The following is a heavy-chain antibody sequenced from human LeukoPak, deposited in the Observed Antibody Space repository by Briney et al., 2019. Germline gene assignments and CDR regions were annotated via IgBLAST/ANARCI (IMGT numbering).Heavy chain of an antibody. Sequence: GGSLRLSCAASGFTVITNDMTWVRQAPGKGLEWCSVLYSDGNTKYSDSVQGRFTISRDNSKKTLYLQMNSPIPDDTAVYYCARGVEPLAANTLAYWGQGTLVTVSS. V-gene: IGHV3-53*01. CDR2: LYSDGNT. D-gene: IGHD1-14*01. CDR1: GFTVITND. J-gene: IGHJ4*02. CDR3: ARGVEPLAANTLAY.